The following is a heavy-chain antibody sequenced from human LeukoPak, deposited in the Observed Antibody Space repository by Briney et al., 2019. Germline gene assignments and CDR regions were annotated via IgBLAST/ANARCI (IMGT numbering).Heavy chain of an antibody. CDR3: ARDSDIVVVVAANLFDY. CDR2: ISAYNGNT. J-gene: IGHJ4*02. CDR1: GYTFTSYG. V-gene: IGHV1-18*01. D-gene: IGHD2-15*01. Sequence: GASVKVSCKASGYTFTSYGISWVRQAPGQGLEWMGWISAYNGNTNYAQKLQGRVTMTTDTSTSTAYMELRSLRSDDTAVYYCARDSDIVVVVAANLFDYWGQGTLVTVSS.